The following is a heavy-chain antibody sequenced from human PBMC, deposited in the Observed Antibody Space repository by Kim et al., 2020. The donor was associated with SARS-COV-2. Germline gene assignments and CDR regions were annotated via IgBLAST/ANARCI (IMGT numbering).Heavy chain of an antibody. D-gene: IGHD5-18*01. J-gene: IGHJ4*02. Sequence: SETLSLTCTVSGYSITSGYYWGWIRQPPGKGLEWIGSIYHSGSTYYNPSLKSRVTISVDTSKNQFSLKLSSVTAADTAVYYCARVMDTAMGLRGAGYFDYWGQGTLVTVSS. CDR1: GYSITSGYY. CDR2: IYHSGST. V-gene: IGHV4-38-2*02. CDR3: ARVMDTAMGLRGAGYFDY.